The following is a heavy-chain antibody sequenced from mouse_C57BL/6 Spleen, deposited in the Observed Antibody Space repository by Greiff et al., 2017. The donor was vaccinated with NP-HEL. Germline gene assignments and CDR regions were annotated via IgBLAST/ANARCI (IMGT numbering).Heavy chain of an antibody. CDR3: AGATVYYYGSSLEYAMDY. CDR2: ISSGSSTI. J-gene: IGHJ4*01. V-gene: IGHV5-17*01. CDR1: GFTFSDYG. Sequence: DVKLVESGGGLVKPGGSLKLSCAASGFTFSDYGMHWVRQAPEKGLEWVAYISSGSSTIYYADTVKGRFTISRDNAKNTLFLQMTRLRSEDKAMYYCAGATVYYYGSSLEYAMDYWGQGTSVTVSS. D-gene: IGHD1-1*01.